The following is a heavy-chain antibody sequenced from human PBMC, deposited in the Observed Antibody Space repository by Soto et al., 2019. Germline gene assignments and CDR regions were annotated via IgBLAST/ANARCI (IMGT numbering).Heavy chain of an antibody. D-gene: IGHD3-16*01. CDR3: ARDFTSPGLRYYYYMDV. CDR1: GFTFSSYA. CDR2: ISSNGGST. V-gene: IGHV3-64*01. J-gene: IGHJ6*03. Sequence: EVQLVESGGGLVQPGGSLRLSCAASGFTFSSYAMHWVRQAPGKGLEYVSAISSNGGSTYYAHSVKGRFTISRDNSKNTLYLQMGSLRAEDMAVYYCARDFTSPGLRYYYYMDVWGKGTTVTVSS.